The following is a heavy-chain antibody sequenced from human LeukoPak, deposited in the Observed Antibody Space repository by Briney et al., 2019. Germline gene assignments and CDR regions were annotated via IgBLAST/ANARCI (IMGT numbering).Heavy chain of an antibody. CDR1: GYTPTELS. V-gene: IGHV1-24*01. D-gene: IGHD6-19*01. J-gene: IGHJ4*02. CDR3: ATRPPTGYSSGWYFDY. CDR2: SVPEDGET. Sequence: ASVKVSRKLSGYTPTELSMHWVRPAPGKGREWMGGSVPEDGETTYAHKFQGRVTMTEDTSTDTAYMELSSLRSEDTAVYFCATRPPTGYSSGWYFDYWGQGTLVTVSS.